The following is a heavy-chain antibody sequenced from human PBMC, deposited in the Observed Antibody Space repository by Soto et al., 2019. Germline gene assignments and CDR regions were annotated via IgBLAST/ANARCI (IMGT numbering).Heavy chain of an antibody. D-gene: IGHD5-12*01. J-gene: IGHJ5*01. CDR2: IPSRGRP. CDR1: GASIAGGSYY. V-gene: IGHV4-30-4*01. CDR3: VRDQYSGSDFDC. Sequence: PWEPLDLTFSVSGASIAGGSYYWSWVRQPPGKGLEWIGYIPSRGRPFYNPSLTSRGTISADSSKNQLSLQLTSVTAADTAVYYCVRDQYSGSDFDCWGQGTLVTVSS.